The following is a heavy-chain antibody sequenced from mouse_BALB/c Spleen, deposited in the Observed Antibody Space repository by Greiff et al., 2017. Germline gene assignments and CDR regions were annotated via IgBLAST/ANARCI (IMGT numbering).Heavy chain of an antibody. J-gene: IGHJ3*01. CDR2: ISYSGST. CDR3: ATLYDGYSWFAY. CDR1: GYSITSDYA. Sequence: EVKLMESGPGLVKPSQSLSLTCTVTGYSITSDYAWNWIRQFPGNKLEWMGYISYSGSTSYNPSLKSRISITRDTSKNQFFLQLNSVTTEDTATYYCATLYDGYSWFAYWGQGTLVTVSA. V-gene: IGHV3-2*02. D-gene: IGHD2-3*01.